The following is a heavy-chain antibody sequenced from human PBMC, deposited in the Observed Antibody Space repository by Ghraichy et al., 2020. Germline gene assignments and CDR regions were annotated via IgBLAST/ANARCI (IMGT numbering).Heavy chain of an antibody. CDR3: ARDVSYYDSSGYDY. CDR2: IYYSGST. V-gene: IGHV4-61*01. Sequence: SETLSLTCTVSGGSVSSGSYYWSWIRQPPGKGLEWIGYIYYSGSTNYNPSLKSRVTISVDTSKNQFSLKLSSVTAADTAVYYCARDVSYYDSSGYDYWGQGTLVTVSS. J-gene: IGHJ4*02. D-gene: IGHD3-22*01. CDR1: GGSVSSGSYY.